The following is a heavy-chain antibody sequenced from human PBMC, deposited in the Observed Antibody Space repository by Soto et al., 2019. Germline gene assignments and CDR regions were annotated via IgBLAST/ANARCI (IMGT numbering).Heavy chain of an antibody. CDR2: INGDGSQD. V-gene: IGHV3-7*01. D-gene: IGHD3-3*01. J-gene: IGHJ4*02. CDR3: ADADSY. CDR1: GFTFTNYW. Sequence: GGSLRLSCTASGFTFTNYWMSWVRQAPGKGLEWVANINGDGSQDFYVDSVKGRFTISRDNAKNSLYLQMNSLRAEDTAVYYCADADSYWGQGALVTVSS.